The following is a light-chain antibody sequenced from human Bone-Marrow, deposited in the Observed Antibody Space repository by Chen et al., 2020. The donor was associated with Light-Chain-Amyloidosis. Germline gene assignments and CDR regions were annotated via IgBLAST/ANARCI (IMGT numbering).Light chain of an antibody. CDR1: SSDVGSYNL. CDR3: CSYAGSSTSWV. CDR2: EGS. J-gene: IGLJ3*02. Sequence: QSALTQPASGSGSPGQSITISCTGTSSDVGSYNLVSWYQQHPGKAPKLMVYEGSKRPSGVSDRFAGTESGNTASLTIAGLQAEDKADYYCCSYAGSSTSWVFGGGTKLTVL. V-gene: IGLV2-23*01.